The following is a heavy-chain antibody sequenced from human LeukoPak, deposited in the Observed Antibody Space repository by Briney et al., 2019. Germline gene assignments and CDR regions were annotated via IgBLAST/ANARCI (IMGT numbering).Heavy chain of an antibody. CDR2: IRFDGSSK. CDR1: GFTFNTFG. CDR3: AKDKKYSTGYYVPSDY. J-gene: IGHJ4*02. Sequence: PGGSLRLSCAASGFTFNTFGMHWVRQAPGKGLEWVTYIRFDGSSKDYADSVQGRFTISRDNSKNMLYLQMNSLRPEDTAVYYCAKDKKYSTGYYVPSDYWGQGTLVTVSS. V-gene: IGHV3-30*02. D-gene: IGHD6-19*01.